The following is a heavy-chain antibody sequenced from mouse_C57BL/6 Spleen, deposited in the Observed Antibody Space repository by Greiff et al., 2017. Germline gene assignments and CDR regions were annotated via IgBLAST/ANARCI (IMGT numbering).Heavy chain of an antibody. D-gene: IGHD1-1*01. CDR2: IYPGDGDT. Sequence: VQLQQSGPELVKPGASVKISCKASGYAFSSSWMNWVKQRPGKGLEWIGRIYPGDGDTNYNGKFKGKATLTADKSSSTAYMQLSSLTSEDSAVCFCARSITTVVASDVWGTGTTVTVSS. J-gene: IGHJ1*03. V-gene: IGHV1-82*01. CDR3: ARSITTVVASDV. CDR1: GYAFSSSW.